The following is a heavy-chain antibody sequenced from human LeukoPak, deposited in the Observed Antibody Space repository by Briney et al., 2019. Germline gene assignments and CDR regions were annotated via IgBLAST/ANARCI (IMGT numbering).Heavy chain of an antibody. J-gene: IGHJ5*01. D-gene: IGHD2-21*02. CDR2: IYPADSDT. CDR3: ARLPHCGSDCYPNWFDS. CDR1: GGSFTKFW. Sequence: GESLKISCEGSGGSFTKFWIGWVRQMPGKGLELMGIIYPADSDTSYSPSLQGQVTISADKSISTAYLQWSSLKTSDTAMYYCARLPHCGSDCYPNWFDSWGQGTLVTVSS. V-gene: IGHV5-51*01.